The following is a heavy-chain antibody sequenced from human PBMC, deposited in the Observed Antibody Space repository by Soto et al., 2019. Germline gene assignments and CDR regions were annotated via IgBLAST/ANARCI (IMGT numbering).Heavy chain of an antibody. V-gene: IGHV4-39*01. CDR1: GVSITSSSSDY. CDR3: ARRFDNDGPDY. CDR2: IYYSGTT. J-gene: IGHJ4*02. D-gene: IGHD2-8*01. Sequence: SETLSLTCTVSGVSITSSSSDYWGWTRQPPGKGLEWIGSIYYSGTTYYNPSLKSRVTISVDTSKKQFSLKLSSVTAADTAVYYCARRFDNDGPDYWGQGTLVTVSS.